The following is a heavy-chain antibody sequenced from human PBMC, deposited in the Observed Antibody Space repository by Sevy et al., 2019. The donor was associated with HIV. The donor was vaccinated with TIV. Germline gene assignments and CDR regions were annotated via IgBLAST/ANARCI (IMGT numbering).Heavy chain of an antibody. V-gene: IGHV1-2*02. CDR1: GYTFSDHF. CDR3: ATHGGYRYGSLLDY. D-gene: IGHD5-18*01. CDR2: INPNSGDT. Sequence: ASVKVSCKASGYTFSDHFIHWARQAPGRGLEWMGWINPNSGDTKYAQNFHGRVTLTRDTSIGSGYMELTSLRSDDTAVYYCATHGGYRYGSLLDYWGQGTLVTVSS. J-gene: IGHJ4*02.